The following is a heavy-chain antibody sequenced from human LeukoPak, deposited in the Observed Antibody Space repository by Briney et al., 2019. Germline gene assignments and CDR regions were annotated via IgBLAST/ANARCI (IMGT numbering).Heavy chain of an antibody. V-gene: IGHV4-59*08. Sequence: SETLSLTCTVSGGSISGYYWSWIRQPPGKGLEWIGYIHYSGRTDYNPSLKSRVTISIDTSKNQFSLKVNSVTAADTAVYYCASLTLSDTSGYGEFDYWGQGTLVTVSP. J-gene: IGHJ4*02. CDR2: IHYSGRT. CDR3: ASLTLSDTSGYGEFDY. D-gene: IGHD3-22*01. CDR1: GGSISGYY.